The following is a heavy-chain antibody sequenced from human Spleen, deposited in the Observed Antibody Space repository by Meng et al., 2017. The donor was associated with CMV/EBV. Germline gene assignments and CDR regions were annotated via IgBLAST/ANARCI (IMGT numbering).Heavy chain of an antibody. J-gene: IGHJ4*02. CDR2: ISAYNGNT. Sequence: ASVKVSCKASGYTFTSYGISWVRQAPGQGLEWMGWISAYNGNTNYAQKLQGRVTMTTDTSTSTAYMELRSLRSDDTAVYYCARGYEGYCSSTSCYSENDYWGQGTLVTVSS. D-gene: IGHD2-2*01. CDR1: GYTFTSYG. CDR3: ARGYEGYCSSTSCYSENDY. V-gene: IGHV1-18*01.